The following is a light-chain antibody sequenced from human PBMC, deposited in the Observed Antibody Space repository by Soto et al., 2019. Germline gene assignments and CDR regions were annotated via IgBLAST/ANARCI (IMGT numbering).Light chain of an antibody. CDR3: QSYDSSLSSYV. J-gene: IGLJ1*01. Sequence: QSALTQPASVSGSPGQSITISCTGGSSDIGDYDYVSWYQQHPGKAPKLMIYEVNYRPSGVSYRFSGSKSGNTASLTISGLQAEDEADYYCQSYDSSLSSYVFGTGTKVTVL. CDR1: SSDIGDYDY. CDR2: EVN. V-gene: IGLV2-14*01.